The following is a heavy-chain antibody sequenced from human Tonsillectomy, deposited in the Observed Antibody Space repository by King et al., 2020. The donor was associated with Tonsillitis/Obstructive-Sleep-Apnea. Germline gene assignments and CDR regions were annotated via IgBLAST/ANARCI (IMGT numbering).Heavy chain of an antibody. Sequence: VQLQQWGAGLLKPSETLSLTCAVYGGSFSGYYWSWIRQPPGKGLEWIGEIDHSGSTNYNPSLKSRVTISVDTSKNHFSLKLSSVTAADTAVYCCAREFDSLDYWGQGTLVTVFS. CDR3: AREFDSLDY. D-gene: IGHD2-15*01. V-gene: IGHV4-34*01. CDR1: GGSFSGYY. J-gene: IGHJ4*02. CDR2: IDHSGST.